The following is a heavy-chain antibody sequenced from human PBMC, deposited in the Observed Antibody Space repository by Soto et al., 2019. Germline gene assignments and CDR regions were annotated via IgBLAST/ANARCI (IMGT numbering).Heavy chain of an antibody. V-gene: IGHV4-61*01. CDR2: IYYSGST. CDR1: AGSVSSGSNY. CDR3: ASLNPRRNFDY. Sequence: QVHLQESGPGLAKPSEVLSLTCTVSAGSVSSGSNYWNWFRPPPGKGLEWIGDIYYSGSTNYSPSLKSRVTISVDTSKNPFSLKLSSVTAADTAVYYCASLNPRRNFDYWGQGTLVTVSS. J-gene: IGHJ4*02.